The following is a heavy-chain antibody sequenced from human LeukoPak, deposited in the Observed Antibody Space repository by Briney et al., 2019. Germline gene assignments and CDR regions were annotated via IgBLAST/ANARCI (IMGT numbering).Heavy chain of an antibody. CDR2: TYYSGTT. CDR3: ARAARSASYYFDY. J-gene: IGHJ4*02. CDR1: GGSISSGGFY. D-gene: IGHD2-2*01. Sequence: SQTLSLTCDVSGGSISSGGFYWSWIRQLPGKGLEWIGHTYYSGTTYYNPSLKSRLTISMDTSKNQFSLKLSSVTAADTAVYYCARAARSASYYFDYWGQGTLVTVSS. V-gene: IGHV4-31*11.